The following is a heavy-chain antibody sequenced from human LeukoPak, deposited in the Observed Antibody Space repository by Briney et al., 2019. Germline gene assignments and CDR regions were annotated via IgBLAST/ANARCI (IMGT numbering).Heavy chain of an antibody. CDR2: ISSWGSII. Sequence: PGGSLRLSCAASGFTFSAYSMNWVRQAPGKGLEWVSYISSWGSIIYYADSVKGRFTISRDNAKNSLYLQMNNLRAEDTAVYYCARTEGTWYFDLWGRGTLVTVSS. CDR1: GFTFSAYS. D-gene: IGHD3-10*01. CDR3: ARTEGTWYFDL. J-gene: IGHJ2*01. V-gene: IGHV3-48*04.